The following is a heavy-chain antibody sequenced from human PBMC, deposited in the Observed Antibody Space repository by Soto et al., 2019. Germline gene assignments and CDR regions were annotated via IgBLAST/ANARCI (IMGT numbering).Heavy chain of an antibody. D-gene: IGHD3-22*01. Sequence: PSETLSLTCTVSGGSISSSSYYWGWIRQLPGKGLEWIGSIYYSGSTYYNPSLKSRVTISVDTSKNQFSLKLSSVTAADTAVYYCARHPRFASGYYYFDYWGQGTLVTVSS. CDR3: ARHPRFASGYYYFDY. V-gene: IGHV4-39*01. CDR2: IYYSGST. CDR1: GGSISSSSYY. J-gene: IGHJ4*02.